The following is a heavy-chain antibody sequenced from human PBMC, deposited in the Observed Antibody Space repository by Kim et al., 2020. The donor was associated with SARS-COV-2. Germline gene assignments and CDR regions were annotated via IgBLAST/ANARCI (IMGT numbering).Heavy chain of an antibody. V-gene: IGHV3-23*01. J-gene: IGHJ6*02. CDR3: AKEGAVAGRFTDLYHVMDV. Sequence: GGSLRLSCAASGFTFSNYAMTWVRQAPGKGLEWVSTISGSGISTYYPDSVKGRFTISRDNSKNLLYLQMSSLRAEDTALYYCAKEGAVAGRFTDLYHVMDVWGQGTTVTVSS. CDR2: ISGSGIST. CDR1: GFTFSNYA. D-gene: IGHD6-19*01.